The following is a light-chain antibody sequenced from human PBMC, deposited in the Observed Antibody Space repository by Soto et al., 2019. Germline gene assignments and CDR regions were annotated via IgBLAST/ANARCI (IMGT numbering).Light chain of an antibody. CDR2: AAS. CDR1: QSISSY. CDR3: QQCYSTSYT. V-gene: IGKV1-39*01. J-gene: IGKJ2*01. Sequence: DIQLTQSPSSLSASLGDRVTITCRASQSISSYLNWYQQKPGKAPKLLIYAASSLQSGVPSRFSGSGSGTDFTLTISSLQPEDFATYYCQQCYSTSYTFGQGTKLEIK.